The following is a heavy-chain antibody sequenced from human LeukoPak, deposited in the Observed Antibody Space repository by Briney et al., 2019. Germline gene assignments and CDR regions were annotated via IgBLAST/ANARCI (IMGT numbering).Heavy chain of an antibody. CDR1: GFTFSNYG. J-gene: IGHJ4*02. D-gene: IGHD4/OR15-4a*01. V-gene: IGHV3-30*02. Sequence: GGSLRLSCAASGFTFSNYGMHWVRQAPGKGLEWVAFIRYDGSNTYYADSVKGRFTISRDNSKNTLYLQMNSLRAEDTAVYYCARRAGAYSHPYDYWGQGTLVTVSS. CDR3: ARRAGAYSHPYDY. CDR2: IRYDGSNT.